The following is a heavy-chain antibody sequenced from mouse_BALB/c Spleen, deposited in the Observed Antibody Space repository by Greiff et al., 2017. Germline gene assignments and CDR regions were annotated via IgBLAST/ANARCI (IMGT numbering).Heavy chain of an antibody. J-gene: IGHJ4*01. D-gene: IGHD1-1*01. V-gene: IGHV2-4-1*01. Sequence: QVQLQQSGPGLVQPSQSLSITCTVSGFSLTSYGVHWVRQSPGKGLEWLGVIWSGGSTDYNAAFISRLSISKDNSKSQVFFKMNSLQADDTAIYYCARVTTVVATRAMDYWGQGTSVTVSS. CDR1: GFSLTSYG. CDR2: IWSGGST. CDR3: ARVTTVVATRAMDY.